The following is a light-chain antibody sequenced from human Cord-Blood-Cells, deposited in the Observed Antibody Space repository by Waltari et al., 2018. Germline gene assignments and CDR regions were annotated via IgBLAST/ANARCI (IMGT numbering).Light chain of an antibody. J-gene: IGLJ3*02. CDR3: CSYAGSSTWV. V-gene: IGLV2-23*01. Sequence: QSPLPQPASVSGPPGQTITITCTGPSSALGSYNPVAWSQQHPGKAPRLMIYEGSKRPSGVSNRFSGSKSGNTASLTISGLQAEDEADYYCCSYAGSSTWVFGGGTKLTVL. CDR1: SSALGSYNP. CDR2: EGS.